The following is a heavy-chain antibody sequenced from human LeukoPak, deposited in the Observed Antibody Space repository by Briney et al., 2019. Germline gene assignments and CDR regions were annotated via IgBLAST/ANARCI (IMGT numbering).Heavy chain of an antibody. D-gene: IGHD3-3*01. J-gene: IGHJ3*02. CDR3: ARQHYDFWSGSPRAFDI. CDR2: IYPGDSDT. V-gene: IGHV5-51*01. CDR1: GYSFTSYW. Sequence: GESLKISCKGSGYSFTSYWIGWVRQMPGKGLEWMGIIYPGDSDTRYSPSFQGQVTISADKSISTAYLQWSSLKAPDTAMYYCARQHYDFWSGSPRAFDIWGQGTMVTVSS.